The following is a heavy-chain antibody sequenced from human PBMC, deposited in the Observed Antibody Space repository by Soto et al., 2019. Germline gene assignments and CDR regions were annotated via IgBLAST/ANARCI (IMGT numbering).Heavy chain of an antibody. CDR1: GDSISSADYY. CDR2: IFYSGTT. CDR3: ARDLWVEPELYYYGMDV. V-gene: IGHV4-30-4*01. J-gene: IGHJ6*02. D-gene: IGHD1-1*01. Sequence: LSLTCTVSGDSISSADYYWSWIRQTPGKGLEWIGHIFYSGTTYYNPSLKSRLTISVDTSKSHFSLRLTSVTAADTAVYYCARDLWVEPELYYYGMDVWGQGTTVTVSS.